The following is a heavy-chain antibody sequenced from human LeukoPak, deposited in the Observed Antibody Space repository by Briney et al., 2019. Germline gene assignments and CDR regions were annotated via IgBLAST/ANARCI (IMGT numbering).Heavy chain of an antibody. D-gene: IGHD5-12*01. CDR3: APSAYDAPYYLDY. V-gene: IGHV1-2*02. J-gene: IGHJ4*02. Sequence: ASVKVSCSASGYTFTVYSVNWVRQAPRHELEWMGWINPNSGGTNYAQNLQGRVTMTRDTSISTAYMELSRLRSDDTAVYYCAPSAYDAPYYLDYWGQGTLVTVAS. CDR2: INPNSGGT. CDR1: GYTFTVYS.